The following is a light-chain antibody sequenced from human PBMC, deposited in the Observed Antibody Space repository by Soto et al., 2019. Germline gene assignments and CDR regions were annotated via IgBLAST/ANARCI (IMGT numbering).Light chain of an antibody. V-gene: IGLV2-11*01. CDR1: SSDVGGYNY. Sequence: QSALTQPRSVSGSPGQSVTISCTGTSSDVGGYNYVSWYQQHPGKAPKLIIYDVSTRPSGVPDRLSGSKSGNTASLTISGLQAEDEADYYCCSYAGSYTGVFGGGTQVTVL. CDR2: DVS. CDR3: CSYAGSYTGV. J-gene: IGLJ3*02.